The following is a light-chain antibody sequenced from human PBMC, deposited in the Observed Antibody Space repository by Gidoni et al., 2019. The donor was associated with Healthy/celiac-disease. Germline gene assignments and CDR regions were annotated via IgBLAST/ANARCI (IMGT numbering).Light chain of an antibody. CDR1: QSVSSY. Sequence: EIVLTQSPATLSLSPGERATLSCRASQSVSSYLAWYQQKPGQAPRLLIYDASNRATGIPARFSGSGSRTDFTLTISSLEPEDFAVYYCQQRSNWPSSFGQGTKLEIK. V-gene: IGKV3-11*01. J-gene: IGKJ2*04. CDR3: QQRSNWPSS. CDR2: DAS.